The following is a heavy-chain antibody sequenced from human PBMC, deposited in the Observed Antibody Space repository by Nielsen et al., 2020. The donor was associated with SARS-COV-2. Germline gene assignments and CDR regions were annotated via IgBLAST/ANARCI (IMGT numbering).Heavy chain of an antibody. CDR1: GYTFTSYG. V-gene: IGHV1-18*01. CDR3: ARGAYYDFWSGYYGEYYYYYGMDV. D-gene: IGHD3-3*01. J-gene: IGHJ6*02. Sequence: ASVKVSCKASGYTFTSYGISWVRQAPGQGLEWMGWISAYNGNTNYAQKLQGRVTMTTDTSTSTAYMELRSLRSDYTAVYYCARGAYYDFWSGYYGEYYYYYGMDVWGQGTTVTVSS. CDR2: ISAYNGNT.